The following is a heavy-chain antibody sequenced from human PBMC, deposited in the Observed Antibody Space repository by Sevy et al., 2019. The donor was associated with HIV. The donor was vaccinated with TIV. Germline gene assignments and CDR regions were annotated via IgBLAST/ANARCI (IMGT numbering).Heavy chain of an antibody. D-gene: IGHD4-17*01. CDR1: DYSIRSAYQ. CDR3: VEDKNDYGGSYFES. V-gene: IGHV4-38-2*01. CDR2: IYPRGSA. J-gene: IGHJ4*02. Sequence: SETLSLTCAVSDYSIRSAYQWGWIRQSPGKELEWIGSIYPRGSAFYNPSLKSRLSISVDMSKNQFSLNLRSVTAADTAVYYCVEDKNDYGGSYFESWGPGTLVTVSS.